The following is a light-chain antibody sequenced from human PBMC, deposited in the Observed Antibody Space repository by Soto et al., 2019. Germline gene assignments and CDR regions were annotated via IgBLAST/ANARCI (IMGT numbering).Light chain of an antibody. J-gene: IGKJ1*01. V-gene: IGKV3-20*01. CDR1: QSVSSSF. Sequence: ESVLTQSPGTLSLSPGERATLSCRASQSVSSSFLACYQLKPGQAPRLLIYRASSRATGSPDRFSGSGSGTEFTLTISRLARGDCAVYYCEQYGSAPWTFVQGTKVEIK. CDR3: EQYGSAPWT. CDR2: RAS.